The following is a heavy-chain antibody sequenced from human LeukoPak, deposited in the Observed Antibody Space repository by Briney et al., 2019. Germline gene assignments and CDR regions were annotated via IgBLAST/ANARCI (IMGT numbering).Heavy chain of an antibody. CDR3: ARVEYNWNDVASLDY. CDR1: AGSISSHY. V-gene: IGHV4-59*11. Sequence: SETLSLTCTVSAGSISSHYWSWIRQPPGKGLEWIGYIFYSGSTNYNPSLKSRVTISVDTSKNQFSLKLNSVTAADTAVYYCARVEYNWNDVASLDYWGQGTLVTVSS. J-gene: IGHJ4*02. D-gene: IGHD1-20*01. CDR2: IFYSGST.